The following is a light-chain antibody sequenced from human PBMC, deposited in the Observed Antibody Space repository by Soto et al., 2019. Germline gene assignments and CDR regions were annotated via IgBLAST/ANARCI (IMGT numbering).Light chain of an antibody. CDR2: DAS. Sequence: EIVLTQSPVTLSLSPGERATLSCRASQSVSSFLAWYQQKPGQAPRLLIYDASIRATGIPARFSGSGSGTDFTLTISSLEPEDFAVYDCQQRSDWPPGVFTFGPGTKVDIK. CDR1: QSVSSF. V-gene: IGKV3-11*01. J-gene: IGKJ3*01. CDR3: QQRSDWPPGVFT.